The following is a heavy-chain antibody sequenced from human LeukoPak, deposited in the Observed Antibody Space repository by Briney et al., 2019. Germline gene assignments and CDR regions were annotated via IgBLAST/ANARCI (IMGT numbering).Heavy chain of an antibody. Sequence: PGGSLRPSCAASGFTFSNYAMTWVRQAPGKGLEWVSSISGSGETTYYADSVKGRLSISRDNSKNTLFLQMNSLRVEDTALYYCAKDPRSFVGRPPDSWGQGTLVTVSS. J-gene: IGHJ4*02. CDR1: GFTFSNYA. D-gene: IGHD2-15*01. CDR3: AKDPRSFVGRPPDS. V-gene: IGHV3-23*01. CDR2: ISGSGETT.